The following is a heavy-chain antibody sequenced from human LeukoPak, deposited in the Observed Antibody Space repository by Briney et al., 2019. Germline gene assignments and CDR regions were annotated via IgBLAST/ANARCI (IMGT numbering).Heavy chain of an antibody. D-gene: IGHD1-7*01. CDR1: GDSVSSNSAA. CDR3: ARVLTRSITRTTRYYYYYGMDV. J-gene: IGHJ6*02. V-gene: IGHV6-1*01. CDR2: TYYRSKGYN. Sequence: SQTLSLTCAISGDSVSSNSAAWNWIRQSPSRGLEWLGRTYYRSKGYNDYAVSVKSRITINPDTSKNQFSLQLNSVTPEDTAVYYCARVLTRSITRTTRYYYYYGMDVWGQGTTVTVSS.